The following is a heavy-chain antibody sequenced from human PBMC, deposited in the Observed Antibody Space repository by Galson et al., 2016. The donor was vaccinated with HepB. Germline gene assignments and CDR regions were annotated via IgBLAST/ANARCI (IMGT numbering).Heavy chain of an antibody. CDR1: GGTFSSYA. Sequence: SVKVSCKASGGTFSSYAINWVRQAPVQGLEWMGGIGPIFGTPNYAQTFQGRVTHTGDKSTSTAYMELSSMRSEDTAVYYCARDSPNYGERDYFDYWGQGTLVTVSS. D-gene: IGHD4-17*01. CDR2: IGPIFGTP. CDR3: ARDSPNYGERDYFDY. V-gene: IGHV1-69*06. J-gene: IGHJ4*02.